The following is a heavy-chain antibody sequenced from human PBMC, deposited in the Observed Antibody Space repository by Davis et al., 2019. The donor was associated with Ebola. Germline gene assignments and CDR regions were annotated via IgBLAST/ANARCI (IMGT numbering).Heavy chain of an antibody. J-gene: IGHJ4*02. V-gene: IGHV1-8*01. Sequence: AASVKVSCKASGYTFTSYDINWVRQATGQGLEWMGWMNPNSDNTGYAQKFQGRVTMTRNTSISTAYMERSSLRSEDTAVYYCATVKPYYSSEFDYWGQGTLVTVSS. CDR2: MNPNSDNT. CDR1: GYTFTSYD. CDR3: ATVKPYYSSEFDY. D-gene: IGHD2/OR15-2a*01.